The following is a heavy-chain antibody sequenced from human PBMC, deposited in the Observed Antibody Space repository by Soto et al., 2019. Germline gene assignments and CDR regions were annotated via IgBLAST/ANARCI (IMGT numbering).Heavy chain of an antibody. CDR2: IYHSAST. CDR1: GGSISSGGYS. J-gene: IGHJ4*02. CDR3: ARSRGRRFDY. Sequence: SETLSLTCAVSGGSISSGGYSWSWIRQPPGKGLEWIGYIYHSASTYYNPSLKSRVTISVDRSKNQFSLKLSSVTAADTAVYYCARSRGRRFDYWGQVTLVTVAS. V-gene: IGHV4-30-2*01.